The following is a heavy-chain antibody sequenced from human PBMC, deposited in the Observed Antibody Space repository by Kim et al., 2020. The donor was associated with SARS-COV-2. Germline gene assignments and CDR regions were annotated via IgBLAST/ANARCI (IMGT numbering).Heavy chain of an antibody. CDR2: IYYSGST. CDR1: GGSISSYY. D-gene: IGHD2-2*01. J-gene: IGHJ6*03. CDR3: ARQRRYCSSTSCYGNYYYYYMDV. V-gene: IGHV4-59*08. Sequence: SETLSLTCTVSGGSISSYYWSWIRQPPGKGLEWIGYIYYSGSTNYNPSLKSRVTISVDTSKNQFSLKLSSVTAADTAVYYCARQRRYCSSTSCYGNYYYYYMDVWGKGTTVTVSS.